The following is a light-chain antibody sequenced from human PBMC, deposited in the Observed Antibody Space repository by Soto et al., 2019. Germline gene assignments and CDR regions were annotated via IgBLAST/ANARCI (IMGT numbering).Light chain of an antibody. Sequence: QSVLTQPPSASGTPGQRVTISCSGSSSNIGSKYVYWYQQLPGTAPKLLMYRNNQRPSGVPDRVSGSKSGASASLAISGLRSEDQADYYCAAWDAGVSGPAFGGGTKLTVL. J-gene: IGLJ2*01. CDR2: RNN. CDR3: AAWDAGVSGPA. CDR1: SSNIGSKY. V-gene: IGLV1-47*01.